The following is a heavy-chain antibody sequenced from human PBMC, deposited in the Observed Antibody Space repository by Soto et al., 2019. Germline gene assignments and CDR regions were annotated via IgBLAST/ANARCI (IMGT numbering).Heavy chain of an antibody. CDR1: GFTFSSYA. V-gene: IGHV3-23*01. CDR2: ISGSGGST. CDR3: AKGGTGTYGMDV. Sequence: PGGSLRLSCAASGFTFSSYAMSWVRQAPGKGLDWVSAISGSGGSTYYADSVKGRFTISRDNSKNTLYLQMNSLRAEDTAVYYCAKGGTGTYGMDVWGQGTTVTVYS. D-gene: IGHD1-1*01. J-gene: IGHJ6*02.